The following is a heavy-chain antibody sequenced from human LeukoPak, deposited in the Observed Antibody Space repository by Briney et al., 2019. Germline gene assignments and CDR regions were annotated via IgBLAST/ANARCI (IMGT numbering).Heavy chain of an antibody. Sequence: PGGSLRLSCAASGFTFSSYAMSWVRQAPGKGLEWVSAISGSGGSTYYADSVKGRFTISRDNSKNTLYLQMNSLRAEDTAVYYCAKSSTGSSGYYYGEFDCWGQGTLVTVSS. CDR3: AKSSTGSSGYYYGEFDC. J-gene: IGHJ4*02. V-gene: IGHV3-23*01. CDR2: ISGSGGST. D-gene: IGHD3-22*01. CDR1: GFTFSSYA.